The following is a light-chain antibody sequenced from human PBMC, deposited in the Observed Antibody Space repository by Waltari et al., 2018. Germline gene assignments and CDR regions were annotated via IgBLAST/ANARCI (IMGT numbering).Light chain of an antibody. CDR3: QHYENWPHT. V-gene: IGKV3-15*01. CDR1: QSVDSH. J-gene: IGKJ4*01. CDR2: VAS. Sequence: EIVMTQSPATLSVSPGERATLSCRASQSVDSHGAWYKQEPGQAPRLLIYVASTRATDIPARFSGSGSGTEFTLTISSLQSEDSGVYYCQHYENWPHTFGGGTKVEIK.